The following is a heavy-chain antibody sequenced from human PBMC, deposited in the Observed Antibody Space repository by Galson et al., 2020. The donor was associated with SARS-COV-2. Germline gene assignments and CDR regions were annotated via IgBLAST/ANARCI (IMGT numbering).Heavy chain of an antibody. CDR1: GGTFSSYA. J-gene: IGHJ6*03. Sequence: SVKVSCKASGGTFSSYAISWVRQAPGQGLEWMGGIIPILGIANYAQKFQGRVTITADKSTSTAYMELSSLRSEDTAVYYCARDAGYGSDNYYYYYMDVWGKGTTVTVSS. V-gene: IGHV1-69*10. CDR3: ARDAGYGSDNYYYYYMDV. D-gene: IGHD5-12*01. CDR2: IIPILGIA.